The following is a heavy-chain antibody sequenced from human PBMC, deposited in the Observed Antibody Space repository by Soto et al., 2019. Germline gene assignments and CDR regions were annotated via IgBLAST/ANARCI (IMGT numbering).Heavy chain of an antibody. V-gene: IGHV3-23*01. Sequence: EVQLLESGGGLVQPGGSLRLSCAASGFIFSNYAMDWVRQAPGKGLEWVSGISGSGGSTYYADSVKGRFTISRDSSKTTLYLYMNSLRAEDTAVYYCARRWGFYFDYWGQGTLVTVSS. CDR3: ARRWGFYFDY. D-gene: IGHD3-16*01. CDR1: GFIFSNYA. CDR2: ISGSGGST. J-gene: IGHJ4*02.